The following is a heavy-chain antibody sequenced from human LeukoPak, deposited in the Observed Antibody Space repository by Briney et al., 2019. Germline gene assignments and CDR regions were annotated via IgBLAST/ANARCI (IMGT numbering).Heavy chain of an antibody. CDR2: VYQTGDT. Sequence: SETLSLTCIVSGGSMNNYYWSWFRQPPGKGLEWIAYVYQTGDTRYNPSLKSRVSISLDMSENQFSLKVSSVTATDTAVYYCARHPFSAPFDYWGQGILVTVSS. CDR1: GGSMNNYY. J-gene: IGHJ4*02. CDR3: ARHPFSAPFDY. V-gene: IGHV4-59*08. D-gene: IGHD6-19*01.